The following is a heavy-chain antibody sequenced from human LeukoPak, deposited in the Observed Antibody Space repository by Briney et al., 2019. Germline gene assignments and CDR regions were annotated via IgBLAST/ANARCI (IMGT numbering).Heavy chain of an antibody. CDR3: ARGPFGYCSSTSCYTRRYLDY. V-gene: IGHV4-34*01. CDR2: INHSGST. Sequence: PSETLSLTCAVYGGSFSGYYWSWIRQPPGKGLEWIGEINHSGSTNYNPSLKSRVTISVDTSKNQFSLKLSSVTAADTAVYYCARGPFGYCSSTSCYTRRYLDYWGQGTLVTVSS. D-gene: IGHD2-2*02. J-gene: IGHJ4*02. CDR1: GGSFSGYY.